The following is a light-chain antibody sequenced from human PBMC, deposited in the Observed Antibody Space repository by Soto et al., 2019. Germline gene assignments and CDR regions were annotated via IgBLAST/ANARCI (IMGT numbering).Light chain of an antibody. J-gene: IGLJ3*02. CDR3: QTWGTGIQV. Sequence: PVLTQSPSASASLGASVKLTCTLSSGHSSYAIAWHQQQPEKGPRYLMKLNSDGSHSKRDGIPDRFSGSSSGAERYLTISSLQSEDEADYYCQTWGTGIQVFGGGTKLTVL. V-gene: IGLV4-69*01. CDR2: LNSDGSH. CDR1: SGHSSYA.